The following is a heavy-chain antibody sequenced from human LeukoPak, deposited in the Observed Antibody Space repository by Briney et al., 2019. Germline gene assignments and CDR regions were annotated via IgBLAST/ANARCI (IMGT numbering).Heavy chain of an antibody. Sequence: GASVKVSCKASGYTFTTYDIAWVRQAPGQGLEWMGGLNPTTGNAVYAQKFQGRVTISRNTSINTVYMDLSSLRSDDTAIYYCARRKFLGLFDPWGQGTLVTVPS. CDR3: ARRKFLGLFDP. V-gene: IGHV1-8*03. CDR2: LNPTTGNA. CDR1: GYTFTTYD. J-gene: IGHJ5*02. D-gene: IGHD7-27*01.